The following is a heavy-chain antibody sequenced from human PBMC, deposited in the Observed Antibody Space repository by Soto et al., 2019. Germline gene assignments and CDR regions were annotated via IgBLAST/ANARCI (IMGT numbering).Heavy chain of an antibody. V-gene: IGHV1-3*01. J-gene: IGHJ5*02. CDR2: INAGNGNT. CDR3: ARDGDTVTNNWFDP. Sequence: ASVKVSCKASGYTFTSYAMHWVRQAPGQRLEWMGWINAGNGNTKYSQKFQGRVTITRDTSASTAYMELSSVTAADTAVYYCARDGDTVTNNWFDPWGQGTLVTVSS. D-gene: IGHD4-17*01. CDR1: GYTFTSYA.